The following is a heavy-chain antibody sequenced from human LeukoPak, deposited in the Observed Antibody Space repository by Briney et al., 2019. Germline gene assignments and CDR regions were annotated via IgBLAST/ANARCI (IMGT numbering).Heavy chain of an antibody. CDR2: INHSGST. Sequence: SETLSLTCAVYGGSFSGYYWSWIRQPPGKGLEWIGQINHSGSTNYNPSLKSRVAISVDTSKNQFSLKLSSVTAADTAVYFCARGNAGGHDLGYYYYYYMDVWGKGTTVTVSS. J-gene: IGHJ6*03. V-gene: IGHV4-34*01. CDR1: GGSFSGYY. D-gene: IGHD5-12*01. CDR3: ARGNAGGHDLGYYYYYYMDV.